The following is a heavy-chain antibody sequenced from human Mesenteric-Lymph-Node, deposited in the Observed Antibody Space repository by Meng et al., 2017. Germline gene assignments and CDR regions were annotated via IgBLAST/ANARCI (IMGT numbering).Heavy chain of an antibody. J-gene: IGHJ3*02. CDR2: IIPIFGTA. CDR1: GGTFSSYA. Sequence: SVKVSCKASGGTFSSYAISWVRQAPGQGLEWMGGIIPIFGTANYAQKFQGRVTITADKSTSTAYMELSSLRSEDTAVYYCARDTKWFGELLAYDAFDIWGQGTMVTVSS. V-gene: IGHV1-69*06. CDR3: ARDTKWFGELLAYDAFDI. D-gene: IGHD3-10*01.